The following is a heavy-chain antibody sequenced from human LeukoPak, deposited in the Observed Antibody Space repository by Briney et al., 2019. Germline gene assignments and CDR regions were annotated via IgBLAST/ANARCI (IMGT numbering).Heavy chain of an antibody. V-gene: IGHV6-1*01. D-gene: IGHD3-22*01. Sequence: SQTLSLTCAISGDSVSNNRATWNWIRQSPSRGLEWLGRTYYRSKWYNEYAVSVESRITISPDTSKNQFSLQLNSVTPEDTAVYYCAREYNYDSSGYCQFDYWGQGTLVTVSS. J-gene: IGHJ4*02. CDR2: TYYRSKWYN. CDR1: GDSVSNNRAT. CDR3: AREYNYDSSGYCQFDY.